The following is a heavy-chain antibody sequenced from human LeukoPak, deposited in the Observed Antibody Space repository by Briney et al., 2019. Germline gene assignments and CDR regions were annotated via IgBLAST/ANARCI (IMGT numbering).Heavy chain of an antibody. J-gene: IGHJ6*03. V-gene: IGHV1-2*02. D-gene: IGHD5-12*01. CDR3: ATHSPEWRYSGYYNFYYMDV. CDR2: INPNSGGT. Sequence: ASVKVSCKASGYRFTGYYMHWVRQAPGQGLEWMGWINPNSGGTNFAQKFQGRVTMTRDTSISTAYMELSRLRSEDIAVYFCATHSPEWRYSGYYNFYYMDVWGKGTTVTVSS. CDR1: GYRFTGYY.